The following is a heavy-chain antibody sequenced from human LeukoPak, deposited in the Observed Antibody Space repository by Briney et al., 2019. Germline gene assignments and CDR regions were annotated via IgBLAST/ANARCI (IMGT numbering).Heavy chain of an antibody. CDR3: AKCSAYVPQPKMAKYYFDY. Sequence: AGGSLRLSCAASGFTFSSYAMSWVRQAPGKGLEWVSGISWNSGSIGYADSVKGRFTISRDNAKNSLYLQMNSLRAEDTALYYCAKCSAYVPQPKMAKYYFDYWGQGTLVTVSS. D-gene: IGHD5-24*01. CDR1: GFTFSSYA. CDR2: ISWNSGSI. J-gene: IGHJ4*02. V-gene: IGHV3-9*01.